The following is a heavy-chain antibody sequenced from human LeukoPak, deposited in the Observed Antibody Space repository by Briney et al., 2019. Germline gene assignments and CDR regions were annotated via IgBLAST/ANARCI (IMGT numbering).Heavy chain of an antibody. J-gene: IGHJ4*02. CDR3: ACQFSTAGGY. V-gene: IGHV3-74*01. CDR1: GFTFSSYR. D-gene: IGHD4-17*01. Sequence: PGGSLRLSCAASGFTFSSYRLHWVRQAPGKGLVWVSHINSDGSSTGYADSVKGRLTISRDNAKNTLYLQMNSLSADDTAVYYCACQFSTAGGYWGQGTLVTVSS. CDR2: INSDGSST.